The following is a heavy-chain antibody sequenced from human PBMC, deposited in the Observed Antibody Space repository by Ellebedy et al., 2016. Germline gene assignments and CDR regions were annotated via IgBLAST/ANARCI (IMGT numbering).Heavy chain of an antibody. CDR3: TTANWNGDDAFDI. D-gene: IGHD1-1*01. CDR2: IRSKAYGGTT. Sequence: WIRQPPGKGLEWVGFIRSKAYGGTTEYAASVKGRFTISRDDSKSIAYLQMNSLKTEDTAVYYCTTANWNGDDAFDIWGQGTMVTVSS. V-gene: IGHV3-49*02. J-gene: IGHJ3*02.